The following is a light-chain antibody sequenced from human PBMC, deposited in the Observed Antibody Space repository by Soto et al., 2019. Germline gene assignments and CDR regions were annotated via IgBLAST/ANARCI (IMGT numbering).Light chain of an antibody. CDR2: GAS. Sequence: EIVSTQSPGTLSLSPGDRATLSCRASQSVSTSYLAWYQQKFGQAPRLLIYGASSRATGIPDRFSGSGSGTDFTLTISRLEPEDFAVYYCQQYGSSSWTFGQGTKVDIK. J-gene: IGKJ1*01. V-gene: IGKV3-20*01. CDR1: QSVSTSY. CDR3: QQYGSSSWT.